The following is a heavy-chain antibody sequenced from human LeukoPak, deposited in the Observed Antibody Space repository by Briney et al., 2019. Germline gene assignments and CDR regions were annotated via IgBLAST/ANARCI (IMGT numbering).Heavy chain of an antibody. CDR1: GFTFSSYA. J-gene: IGHJ4*02. V-gene: IGHV3-30-3*01. CDR3: AKDRGYSSSWYEGYYFDY. Sequence: GGSLRLSCAASGFTFSSYAMHWVRQAPGKGLEWVAVISYDGSNKYYADSVKGRFTISRDNSKNTLYLQMNSLRAEDTAVYYCAKDRGYSSSWYEGYYFDYWGQGTLVTVSS. D-gene: IGHD6-13*01. CDR2: ISYDGSNK.